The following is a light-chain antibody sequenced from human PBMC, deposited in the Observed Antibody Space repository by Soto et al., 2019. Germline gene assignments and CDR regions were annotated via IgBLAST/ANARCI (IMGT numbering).Light chain of an antibody. J-gene: IGKJ1*01. CDR3: QQYGATPWT. CDR2: GAS. Sequence: EVVLTQSPGTLSLSPGERATLSCRASQSVSSNYLAWYQQKPGQAPRLVIYGASKRPIGIPDRFSGSASGTDFTLTISRLESEDFAIYYCQQYGATPWTFGQGTKVDIK. V-gene: IGKV3-20*01. CDR1: QSVSSNY.